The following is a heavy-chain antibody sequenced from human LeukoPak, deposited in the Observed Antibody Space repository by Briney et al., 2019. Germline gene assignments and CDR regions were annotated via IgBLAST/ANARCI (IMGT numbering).Heavy chain of an antibody. J-gene: IGHJ6*03. CDR3: ARRGIAARRGSYYYYMDV. D-gene: IGHD6-6*01. CDR1: GYNFSNYW. Sequence: GESLKISCKGSGYNFSNYWIGWVRQMPGKGLEWMGIIYPGDSDTRYSPSFQGQVTISADKSISTAYLQWHSLKASDTAMYYCARRGIAARRGSYYYYMDVWGKGTTVTVSS. V-gene: IGHV5-51*01. CDR2: IYPGDSDT.